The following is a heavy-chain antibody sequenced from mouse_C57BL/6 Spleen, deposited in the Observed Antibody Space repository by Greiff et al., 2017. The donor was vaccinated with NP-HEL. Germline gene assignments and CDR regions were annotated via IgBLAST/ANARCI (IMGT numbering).Heavy chain of an antibody. CDR1: GYTFTSYW. CDR2: IYPNSGST. J-gene: IGHJ2*01. Sequence: VQLQQPGAELVKPGASVKLSCKASGYTFTSYWMHWVKQRPGQGLEWIGMIYPNSGSTNYNEKFKSKATLTVDKSSSTAYMQLSSLTSEDSAVYYCARYYYGSSLDYWGQGTTLTVSS. V-gene: IGHV1-64*01. CDR3: ARYYYGSSLDY. D-gene: IGHD1-1*01.